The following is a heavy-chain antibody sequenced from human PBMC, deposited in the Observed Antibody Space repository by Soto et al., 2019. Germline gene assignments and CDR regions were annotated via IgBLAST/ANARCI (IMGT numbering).Heavy chain of an antibody. CDR1: GFTFSGYW. Sequence: EVQLVESGGGLVQPGGSLRLSCAPSGFTFSGYWMTWVSQAPGKGLEWVANIKPDGSETYHVDSVKGRFTIYRDNAKNSLYLQINSLRAEDTAVYYCARDRPRITSWGQGTLVIVSS. V-gene: IGHV3-7*01. CDR2: IKPDGSET. D-gene: IGHD3-10*01. CDR3: ARDRPRITS. J-gene: IGHJ4*02.